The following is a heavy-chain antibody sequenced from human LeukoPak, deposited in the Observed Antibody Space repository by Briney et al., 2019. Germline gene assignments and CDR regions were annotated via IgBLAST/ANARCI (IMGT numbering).Heavy chain of an antibody. V-gene: IGHV3-30*02. Sequence: VGSLRLSCAASAFTFSSYGMHWVHQAPGKGLEWVAFIRYDGSNKYYADSVKGRFTISRDNSRNTLYLQMNSLRAEDTAVYYCAKEIWPTVTTPGWTYFDYWGQGTLVTVSS. CDR3: AKEIWPTVTTPGWTYFDY. J-gene: IGHJ4*02. D-gene: IGHD4-17*01. CDR1: AFTFSSYG. CDR2: IRYDGSNK.